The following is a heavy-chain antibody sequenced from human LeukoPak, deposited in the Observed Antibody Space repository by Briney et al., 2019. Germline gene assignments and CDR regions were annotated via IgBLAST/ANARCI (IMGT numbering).Heavy chain of an antibody. CDR1: GFTFSSYA. J-gene: IGHJ4*02. CDR3: GRDWKLDY. Sequence: GGSLRLSCAASGFTFSSYAMSWVRQAPGKGLEWVSAISGSGGSTYYAASVKGRFTISRDNSRNTLYLQMNSLRVEDTAIYYCGRDWKLDYWGQGTLVTVSS. D-gene: IGHD1-1*01. V-gene: IGHV3-23*01. CDR2: ISGSGGST.